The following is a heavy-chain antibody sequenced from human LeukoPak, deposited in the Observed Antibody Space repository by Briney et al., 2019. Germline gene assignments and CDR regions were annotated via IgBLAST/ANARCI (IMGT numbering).Heavy chain of an antibody. D-gene: IGHD2-2*02. J-gene: IGHJ6*02. CDR2: INHSGST. CDR1: GFTFSSHW. CDR3: ARGGSPVQLLYLEPYGMDV. Sequence: GSLRLSCAASGFTFSSHWMTWVRQPPGKGLEWIGEINHSGSTNYNPSLKSRVTISVDTSKNQFSLKLSSVTAADTAVYYCARGGSPVQLLYLEPYGMDVWGQGTTVTVSS. V-gene: IGHV4-34*01.